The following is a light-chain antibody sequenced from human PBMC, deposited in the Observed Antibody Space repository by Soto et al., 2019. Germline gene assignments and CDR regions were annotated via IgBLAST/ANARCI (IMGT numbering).Light chain of an antibody. J-gene: IGKJ2*01. CDR2: GAS. CDR1: QSVSTN. CDR3: QQYKNWPPYT. V-gene: IGKV3-15*01. Sequence: EIVMTQSPATLSASPGERATLSCRASQSVSTNLAWYQQKPGQAPRLLIYGASTMATGIPARFSGSGSGTEFTLTISSLQSEDFAVYYCQQYKNWPPYTFGQGTKLEIK.